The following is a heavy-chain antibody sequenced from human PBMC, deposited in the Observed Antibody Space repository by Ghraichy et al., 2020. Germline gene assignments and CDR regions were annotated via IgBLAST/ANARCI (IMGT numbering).Heavy chain of an antibody. V-gene: IGHV4-59*08. Sequence: SETLSLTCTVSGGSISSYYWSWIRQPPGKGLEWIGYIYYSGSTNYNPSLKSRVTISVDTSKNQFSRKLSSVTAADTAVYYCARVGATLEYYFDYWGQGTLVIVSS. D-gene: IGHD1-26*01. CDR1: GGSISSYY. CDR3: ARVGATLEYYFDY. CDR2: IYYSGST. J-gene: IGHJ4*02.